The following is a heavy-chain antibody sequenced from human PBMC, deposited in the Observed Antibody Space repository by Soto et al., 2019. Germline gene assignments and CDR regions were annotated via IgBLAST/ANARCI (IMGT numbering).Heavy chain of an antibody. D-gene: IGHD3-9*01. CDR2: IYPGDSDT. CDR3: AKAPYYDILTGRSPAPFDY. J-gene: IGHJ4*02. Sequence: GESLKISCKGSGYSFTSYWIGWVRQMPGKGLEWMGIIYPGDSDTRYSPSFQGQVTISADKPISTAYLQWSSLKASDTAMYYCAKAPYYDILTGRSPAPFDYWGQGTLVTVSS. V-gene: IGHV5-51*01. CDR1: GYSFTSYW.